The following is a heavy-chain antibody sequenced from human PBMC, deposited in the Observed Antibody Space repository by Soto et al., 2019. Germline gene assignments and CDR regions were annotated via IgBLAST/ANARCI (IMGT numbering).Heavy chain of an antibody. CDR2: IYYSGST. J-gene: IGHJ3*02. D-gene: IGHD5-12*01. CDR1: GGSISSGGYY. Sequence: QVQLQESGPGLVKPSQTLSLTCTVSGGSISSGGYYWSWIRQHPGKGLEWIGYIYYSGSTYYNPSLKSRVTISVDTSKNQFALKLSSVTAADTAVYYCAKVIDMVATGGNALDIWGQGTMVTVSS. V-gene: IGHV4-31*03. CDR3: AKVIDMVATGGNALDI.